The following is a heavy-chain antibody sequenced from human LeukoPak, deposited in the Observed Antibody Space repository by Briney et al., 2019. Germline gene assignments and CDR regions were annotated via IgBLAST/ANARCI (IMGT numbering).Heavy chain of an antibody. V-gene: IGHV3-30-3*01. CDR1: GFTFSSYA. D-gene: IGHD2-15*01. J-gene: IGHJ4*02. Sequence: GGSLRLSCAASGFTFSSYAMHWVRQAPGKGLEWVAVISYDGSNKYYADSVKGRFPISRDNSKNTLYLQMNSLRAEDTAVYYCARDEVVAASPDYWGQGTLVTVSS. CDR2: ISYDGSNK. CDR3: ARDEVVAASPDY.